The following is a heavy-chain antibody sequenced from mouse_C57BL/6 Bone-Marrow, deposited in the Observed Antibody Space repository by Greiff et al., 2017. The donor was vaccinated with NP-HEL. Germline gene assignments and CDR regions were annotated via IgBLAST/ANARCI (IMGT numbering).Heavy chain of an antibody. V-gene: IGHV1-19*01. Sequence: VQLKQSGPVLVKPGASVKMSCKASGYTFTDYYMNWVKQSHGKSLEWIGVINPYNGGTSYNQKFKGKATLTVDKSSSTAYMELNSLTSEDSAVYYCARPLFITTVVPYYFDYWGQGTTLTVSS. D-gene: IGHD1-1*01. J-gene: IGHJ2*01. CDR2: INPYNGGT. CDR1: GYTFTDYY. CDR3: ARPLFITTVVPYYFDY.